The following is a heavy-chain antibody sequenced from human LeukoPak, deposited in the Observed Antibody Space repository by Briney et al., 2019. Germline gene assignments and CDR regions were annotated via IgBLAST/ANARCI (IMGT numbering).Heavy chain of an antibody. Sequence: PGGSLRLSCAASGFTVSSYWIHWVRQAPGKGLVWVSLIRRDGTTSFAASVQGRFTISRDNARNTLYLQMNSLAAEDTAVYYCARDAGQAPPFDYWGPGTLVTVSS. V-gene: IGHV3-74*01. J-gene: IGHJ4*02. CDR1: GFTVSSYW. CDR3: ARDAGQAPPFDY. CDR2: IRRDGTT.